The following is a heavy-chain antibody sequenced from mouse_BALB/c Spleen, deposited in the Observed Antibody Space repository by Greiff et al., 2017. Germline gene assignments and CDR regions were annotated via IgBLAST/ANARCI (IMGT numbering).Heavy chain of an antibody. CDR1: GYAFSSYW. D-gene: IGHD1-1*01. J-gene: IGHJ3*01. Sequence: VQLQQSGAELVRPGSSVKISCKASGYAFSSYWMNWVKQRPGQGLEWIGQIYPGDGDTNYNGKFKGKATLTADKSSSTAYMQLSSLTSEDSAVYFCAEGDYYGSSSLAYWGQGTLVTVSA. CDR2: IYPGDGDT. V-gene: IGHV1-80*01. CDR3: AEGDYYGSSSLAY.